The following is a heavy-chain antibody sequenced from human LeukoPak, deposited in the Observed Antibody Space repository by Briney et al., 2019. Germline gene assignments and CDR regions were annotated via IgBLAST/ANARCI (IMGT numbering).Heavy chain of an antibody. CDR1: GFTFSSYA. CDR2: ISYDGSNK. V-gene: IGHV3-30-3*01. D-gene: IGHD6-6*01. CDR3: ARGLAARRGAFDV. Sequence: GGSLRLSCAASGFTFSSYAMHWVRQAPGKGLEWVAVISYDGSNKYYADSAKGRFTISRDNAKNSLYLQMNSLRAEDTAVYYCARGLAARRGAFDVWGQGTMVTVSS. J-gene: IGHJ3*01.